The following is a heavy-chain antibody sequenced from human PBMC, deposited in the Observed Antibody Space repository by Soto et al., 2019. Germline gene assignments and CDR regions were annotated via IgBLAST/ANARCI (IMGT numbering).Heavy chain of an antibody. V-gene: IGHV1-3*01. Sequence: ASVKVSCKTSGYPFPSFEVHWIRQAPGQRPEWMGGISNAGSGNTKYSQKFQDRLTITGDKRATTVYMALSSLTSEDTATYYCAREGNHYQDFFQNWGQGTQVTVS. CDR2: ISNAGSGNT. CDR1: GYPFPSFE. J-gene: IGHJ4*02. CDR3: AREGNHYQDFFQN. D-gene: IGHD2-2*01.